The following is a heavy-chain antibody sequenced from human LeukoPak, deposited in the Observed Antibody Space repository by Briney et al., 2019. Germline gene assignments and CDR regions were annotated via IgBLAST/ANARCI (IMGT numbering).Heavy chain of an antibody. CDR2: IIPIFGTA. V-gene: IGHV1-69*01. Sequence: SVKVSCKASGGSFSSQAISWVRQAPGQGLEWMGGIIPIFGTANYAQKFQGRVTITADESTSTAYMELSSLRSEDTAVYYCARGYCSSTSCSSPGDYWGQGTLVTVSS. CDR1: GGSFSSQA. J-gene: IGHJ4*02. CDR3: ARGYCSSTSCSSPGDY. D-gene: IGHD2-2*01.